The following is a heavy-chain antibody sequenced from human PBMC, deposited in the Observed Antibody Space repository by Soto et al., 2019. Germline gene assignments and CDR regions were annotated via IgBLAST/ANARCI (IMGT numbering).Heavy chain of an antibody. J-gene: IGHJ4*02. CDR1: GGTFKNYA. Sequence: QVQLVQSGAEVKKPGSSMRVSCKASGGTFKNYAFSWVRQAPGQGLEWMGGFIPIFGTGNYAEEFQGRVSITADESTKTVYMDVRSLRSDDTAVYYCASISEFTYGYGLGYYFDSWGQGTLITVSS. V-gene: IGHV1-69*01. CDR2: FIPIFGTG. CDR3: ASISEFTYGYGLGYYFDS. D-gene: IGHD5-18*01.